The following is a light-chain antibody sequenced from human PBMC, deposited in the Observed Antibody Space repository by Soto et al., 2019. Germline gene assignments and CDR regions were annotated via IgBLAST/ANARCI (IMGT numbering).Light chain of an antibody. CDR2: AAS. Sequence: DIQMTQSPSSLSASVGDRVTITCRSSQSISNFLNWYQQKPGKAPNLLIYAASTLQSGVPSRFSGSGSGTDFTLTISSLQPEDFATYYCHQGYITLEITFGQGTRLEIK. V-gene: IGKV1-39*01. J-gene: IGKJ5*01. CDR3: HQGYITLEIT. CDR1: QSISNF.